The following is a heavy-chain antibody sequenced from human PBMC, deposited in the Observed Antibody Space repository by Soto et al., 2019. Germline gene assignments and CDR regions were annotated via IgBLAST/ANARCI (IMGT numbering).Heavy chain of an antibody. CDR1: GGTFSSYA. D-gene: IGHD6-13*01. J-gene: IGHJ6*02. CDR3: ASHQQLIPALYYYYYGMDV. CDR2: IIPIFGTA. Sequence: GASVKVSCKASGGTFSSYAISWVRQAPGQGLEWMGGIIPIFGTANYAQKFQGRVTITADESTSTAYMELSSLRSEDTAVYYCASHQQLIPALYYYYYGMDVWGQGTTVTVSS. V-gene: IGHV1-69*13.